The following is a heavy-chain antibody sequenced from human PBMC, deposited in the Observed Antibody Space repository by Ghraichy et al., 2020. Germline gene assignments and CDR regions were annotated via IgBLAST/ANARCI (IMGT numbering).Heavy chain of an antibody. V-gene: IGHV3-48*02. J-gene: IGHJ6*02. D-gene: IGHD4-17*01. CDR3: ARSYGHYYHMDV. CDR1: EFTSSLYR. CDR2: ISSSSSSI. Sequence: LSLTCTAYEFTSSLYRLSWVSYAPGWWLEWVSYISSSSSSIYYADSVKGRFPISRDNAKNSLYLQMNSLRDEDTAVYYWARSYGHYYHMDVGGQGTTVTV.